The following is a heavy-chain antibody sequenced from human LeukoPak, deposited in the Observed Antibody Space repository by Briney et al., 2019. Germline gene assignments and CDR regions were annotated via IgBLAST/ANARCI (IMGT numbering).Heavy chain of an antibody. CDR1: GYSFTSYW. D-gene: IGHD6-13*01. J-gene: IGHJ4*02. CDR3: ASLGSSSWYYFDY. CDR2: IYPGDSDT. Sequence: GESLKISCKGSGYSFTSYWIGWVRQMPGKGLEWMGIIYPGDSDTRYSPSFQGQVTISADRSISTAYLQWSSLKASDTAMYYCASLGSSSWYYFDYWGQGTLVTVSS. V-gene: IGHV5-51*01.